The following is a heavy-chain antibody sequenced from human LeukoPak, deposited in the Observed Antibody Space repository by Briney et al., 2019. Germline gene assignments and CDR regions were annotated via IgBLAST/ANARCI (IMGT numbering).Heavy chain of an antibody. V-gene: IGHV1-2*06. CDR1: GYTFTGYY. Sequence: ASVKVSCKASGYTFTGYYLHWVRQAPGQGLEWIGRINPNSGGTNYAQKFQGRVTMTRDTSISTAYMELSRLRSDDTAVYYCARGYSSSSGLGILWGQGTLVTVSS. D-gene: IGHD6-6*01. CDR2: INPNSGGT. CDR3: ARGYSSSSGLGIL. J-gene: IGHJ4*02.